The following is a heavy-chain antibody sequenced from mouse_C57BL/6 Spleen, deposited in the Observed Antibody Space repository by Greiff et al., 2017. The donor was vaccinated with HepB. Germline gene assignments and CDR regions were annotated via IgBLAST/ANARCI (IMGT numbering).Heavy chain of an antibody. J-gene: IGHJ1*03. D-gene: IGHD4-1*02. CDR3: AIDSTFYWYFDV. Sequence: QVQLKQPGAELVKPGASVKVSCKASGYSFTSYWMHWVKQRPGQGLEWIGRIHPSDSDTNYNQKFKGKATLTVDKSSSTAYMQLSSLTSEDSAVYYCAIDSTFYWYFDVWGTGTTVTVSS. CDR1: GYSFTSYW. CDR2: IHPSDSDT. V-gene: IGHV1-74*01.